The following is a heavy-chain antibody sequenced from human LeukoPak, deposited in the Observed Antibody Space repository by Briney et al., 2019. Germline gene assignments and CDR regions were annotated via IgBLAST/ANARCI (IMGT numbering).Heavy chain of an antibody. Sequence: SETLSLTCAVYGESFSGYYWSWIRQPPGKGLEWIGEINHSGSTNYNPPLKSRVTISVDTSKNQFSQKLSSVTAADTAGYYCARVVGYRSGWYRLGYWVQGTMVTVCS. CDR2: INHSGST. V-gene: IGHV4-34*01. CDR1: GESFSGYY. CDR3: ARVVGYRSGWYRLGY. J-gene: IGHJ4*02. D-gene: IGHD6-19*01.